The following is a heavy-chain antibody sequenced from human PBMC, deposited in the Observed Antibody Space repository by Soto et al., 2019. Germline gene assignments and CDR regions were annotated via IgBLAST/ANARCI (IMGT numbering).Heavy chain of an antibody. Sequence: SETLSLTCSVSGDSISTVDYFWAWIRQPPGQALEYIGYIYKSTTTYYNPSFESRVAISLDTSKSQFSLNVTSVTAADTAVYFCARGRYCLTGRCFPNWFDSWRQGTLVNVS. CDR1: GDSISTVDYF. D-gene: IGHD2-15*01. CDR3: ARGRYCLTGRCFPNWFDS. J-gene: IGHJ5*01. V-gene: IGHV4-30-4*01. CDR2: IYKSTTT.